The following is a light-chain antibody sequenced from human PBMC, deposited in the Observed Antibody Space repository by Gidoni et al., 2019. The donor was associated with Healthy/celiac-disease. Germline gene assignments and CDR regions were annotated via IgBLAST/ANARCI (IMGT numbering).Light chain of an antibody. CDR1: QSISSY. V-gene: IGKV1-39*01. Sequence: DIQMTQSPSSLSASVGDRVTITCRASQSISSYLNWYQQKPGKAPKLLIYAASSLQSGVPPRFSGSGSGTDFTLTISSRQPEDFATYYCQQSYSTPRDTFXPXTKVDIK. CDR2: AAS. J-gene: IGKJ3*01. CDR3: QQSYSTPRDT.